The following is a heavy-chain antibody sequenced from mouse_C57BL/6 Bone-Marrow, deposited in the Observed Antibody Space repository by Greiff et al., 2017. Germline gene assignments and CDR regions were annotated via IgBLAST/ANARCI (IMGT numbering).Heavy chain of an antibody. CDR3: TTYYY. J-gene: IGHJ2*01. V-gene: IGHV14-4*01. CDR1: GFNIKDYY. CDR2: IYPDNGGT. Sequence: EVQLQQSGAELVRPGASVKLSCTASGFNIKDYYMPWVKQRPEQGLEWIGCIYPDNGGTDYASKFQGKATITADTSSNTAYLQLSSLTSEATAVYYWTTYYYWGQGTTLTVSS.